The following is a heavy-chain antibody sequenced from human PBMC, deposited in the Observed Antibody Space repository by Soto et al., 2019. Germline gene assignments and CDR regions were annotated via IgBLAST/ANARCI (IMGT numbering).Heavy chain of an antibody. V-gene: IGHV2-5*02. CDR3: AHRRDSGDYLNWFDP. CDR1: GFSLSTSGVG. J-gene: IGHJ5*02. D-gene: IGHD4-17*01. CDR2: IYWDDDK. Sequence: QITLKESGPTLVKPTQTLTLTCTFSGFSLSTSGVGVGWIRQPPGKALEWLALIYWDDDKRYSPSLKSRLTITKDTSKNQVVLTMTNMDPVDTATYYCAHRRDSGDYLNWFDPWGQGTLLTVSS.